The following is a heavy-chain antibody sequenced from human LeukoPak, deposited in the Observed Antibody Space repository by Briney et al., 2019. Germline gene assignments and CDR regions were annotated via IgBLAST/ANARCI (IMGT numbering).Heavy chain of an antibody. CDR2: IYSGGST. CDR1: GFIVRSNY. CDR3: ARHHPDVLRILEWLLAFDY. Sequence: PGGSLRLSCAASGFIVRSNYMSWVRQAPGKGLEWVSVIYSGGSTYYADSVKGRFTISRDNSQNTLYLQMNSLRAEDTAVYYCARHHPDVLRILEWLLAFDYWGQGTLVTVSS. D-gene: IGHD3-3*01. J-gene: IGHJ4*02. V-gene: IGHV3-53*01.